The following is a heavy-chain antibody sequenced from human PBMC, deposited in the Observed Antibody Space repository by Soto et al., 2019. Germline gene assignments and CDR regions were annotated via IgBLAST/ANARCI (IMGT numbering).Heavy chain of an antibody. V-gene: IGHV4-31*03. D-gene: IGHD2-2*01. CDR2: IYYSGST. J-gene: IGHJ3*02. CDR3: ARYPGYCSSTSCEVDAFDI. CDR1: GGSISSGGYY. Sequence: LSLTCTVSGGSISSGGYYWSWIRQHPGKGLEWIGYIYYSGSTYYNPSLKSRVTISVDTSKNQFSLKLSSVTAADTAVYYCARYPGYCSSTSCEVDAFDIWGQGTMVTVSS.